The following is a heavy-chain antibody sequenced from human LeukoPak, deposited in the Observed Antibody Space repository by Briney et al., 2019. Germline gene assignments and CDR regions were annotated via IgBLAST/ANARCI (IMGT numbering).Heavy chain of an antibody. CDR2: IKSKTAGGTT. V-gene: IGHV3-15*01. CDR3: TIPYSSP. J-gene: IGHJ5*02. Sequence: PGGSLRLSCAASGFTFSNAWMSWVRQAPGKGLEWVGRIKSKTAGGTTDYAAPVKGRFTISRDDSKNTLYLQMNSLKTEDTAVYYCTIPYSSPWGQGTLVTVSS. D-gene: IGHD6-13*01. CDR1: GFTFSNAW.